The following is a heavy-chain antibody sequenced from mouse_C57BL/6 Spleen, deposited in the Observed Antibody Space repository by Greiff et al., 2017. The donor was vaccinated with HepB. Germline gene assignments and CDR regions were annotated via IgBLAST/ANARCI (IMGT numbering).Heavy chain of an antibody. V-gene: IGHV1-55*01. CDR2: IYPGSGST. Sequence: QVQLQQPGAELVKPGASVKMSCKASGYTFTSYWITWVKQRPGQGLEWIGDIYPGSGSTNYNEKFKSKATLTVDTSSSTAYMQLSSLTSEDSAVYYCARITTVPSTRYFDVWGTGTTVTVSS. CDR1: GYTFTSYW. J-gene: IGHJ1*03. D-gene: IGHD1-1*01. CDR3: ARITTVPSTRYFDV.